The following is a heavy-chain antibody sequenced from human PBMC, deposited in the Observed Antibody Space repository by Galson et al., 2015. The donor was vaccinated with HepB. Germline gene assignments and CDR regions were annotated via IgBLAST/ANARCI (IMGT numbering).Heavy chain of an antibody. CDR1: GFTLDDYA. J-gene: IGHJ1*01. V-gene: IGHV3-9*01. CDR3: AKDTYYYDSSGYQRFFQH. Sequence: SLRLSCAASGFTLDDYAMYWVRQAPGKGLEWVSGISWNSGRTGYADSVKGRFTIFRDNAKNFLYLQMNSLRTEDTALYYCAKDTYYYDSSGYQRFFQHWGQGTLVIVSS. D-gene: IGHD3-22*01. CDR2: ISWNSGRT.